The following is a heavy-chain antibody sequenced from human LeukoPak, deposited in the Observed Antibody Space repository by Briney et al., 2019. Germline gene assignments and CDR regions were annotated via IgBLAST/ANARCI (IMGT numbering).Heavy chain of an antibody. J-gene: IGHJ5*02. V-gene: IGHV3-11*01. CDR1: GFTFSDYY. Sequence: GGSLRLSRAASGFTFSDYYMSWIRQAPGKGLEWVSYISSSGSTIYYADSVKGRFTISRDNAKNSLYLQMNGLRAEDTAVYYCAREEIVVVPAAMNWFDPWGQGTLVTVSS. CDR3: AREEIVVVPAAMNWFDP. D-gene: IGHD2-2*01. CDR2: ISSSGSTI.